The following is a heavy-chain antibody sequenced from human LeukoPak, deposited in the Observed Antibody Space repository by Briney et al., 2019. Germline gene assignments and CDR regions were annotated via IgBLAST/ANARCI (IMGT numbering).Heavy chain of an antibody. CDR1: GYTFTGYY. CDR2: INPNSGGT. V-gene: IGHV1-2*02. Sequence: GASVKVSCKASGYTFTGYYMHWVRQAPGQGLEWMGWINPNSGGTNYAQKFQGRVTMTRDTSISTAYMELSRLRSDDTAVYYCARGAFEAYYDSSGYNDWGQGTLVTVSS. D-gene: IGHD3-22*01. CDR3: ARGAFEAYYDSSGYND. J-gene: IGHJ4*02.